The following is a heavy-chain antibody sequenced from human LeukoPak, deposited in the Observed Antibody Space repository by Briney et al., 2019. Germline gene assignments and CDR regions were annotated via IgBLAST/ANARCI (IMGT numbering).Heavy chain of an antibody. CDR1: GGSINNYY. CDR3: ARGNYGDYYYYYYMDV. CDR2: IYYSGST. D-gene: IGHD4-17*01. Sequence: SETLSLTCTVSGGSINNYYWSWIRQPPGKGLEWIGYIYYSGSTNYNPSLKSRVTISVDTSKNQFSLKLSSVTAADTAVYYCARGNYGDYYYYYYMDVWGKGTTVTVSS. V-gene: IGHV4-59*01. J-gene: IGHJ6*03.